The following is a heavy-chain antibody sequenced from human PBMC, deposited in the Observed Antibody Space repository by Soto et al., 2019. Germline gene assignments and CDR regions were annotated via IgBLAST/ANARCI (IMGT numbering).Heavy chain of an antibody. CDR3: ARDLNSCCYGKEDRMYV. V-gene: IGHV1-18*01. CDR2: ISAYNGNT. Sequence: AAVQVSCKASGYTFTSYGISWVRQAPGQELEWMGWISAYNGNTNYAQKLQGRVTMTTDTSTSTAYMELRSLRSDDTAMFYCARDLNSCCYGKEDRMYVWGRRSSVAVYS. CDR1: GYTFTSYG. D-gene: IGHD2-15*01. J-gene: IGHJ6*02.